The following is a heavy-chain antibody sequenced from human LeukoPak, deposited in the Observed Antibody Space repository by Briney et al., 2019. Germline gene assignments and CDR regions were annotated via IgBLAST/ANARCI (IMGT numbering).Heavy chain of an antibody. V-gene: IGHV4-4*07. J-gene: IGHJ5*02. CDR1: GGSISSYY. CDR3: ARGIYYDSSRNWFDP. CDR2: IYTSGST. Sequence: SETLSLTCTVSGGSISSYYWSWIRQPAGKGLEWIGRIYTSGSTNYNPSLKSRVTMSVDTSKNQFPLKLSSVTAADTAVYYCARGIYYDSSRNWFDPWGQGTLVTVSS. D-gene: IGHD3-22*01.